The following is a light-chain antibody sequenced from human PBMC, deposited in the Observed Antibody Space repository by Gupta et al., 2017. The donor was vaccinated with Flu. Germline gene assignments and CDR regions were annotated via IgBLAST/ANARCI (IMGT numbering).Light chain of an antibody. CDR3: QQYDTYPWT. J-gene: IGKJ1*01. V-gene: IGKV1-5*03. CDR1: QSINSW. CDR2: KAS. Sequence: PSTLSASIGDRITITGRASQSINSWLAWYQQKPGKAPNVLIYKASSLESGVPSRFRGTESGTEFTLIITSLQPDDFATYYCQQYDTYPWTFGRGTKVEIK.